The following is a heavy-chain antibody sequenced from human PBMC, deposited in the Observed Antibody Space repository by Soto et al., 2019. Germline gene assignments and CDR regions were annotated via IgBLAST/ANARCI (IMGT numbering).Heavy chain of an antibody. CDR1: GFTFSNAW. J-gene: IGHJ6*02. CDR2: IKSKTDGGTT. V-gene: IGHV3-15*01. CDR3: TTCGAAAGNYYYYYGMDV. D-gene: IGHD6-13*01. Sequence: GGSLRLACAASGFTFSNAWMSWVRQAPGKGLEWVGRIKSKTDGGTTDYAAPVKGRFTISRDDSKNTLYLQMNSLKTEDTAVYYCTTCGAAAGNYYYYYGMDVWGQGTTVTVSS.